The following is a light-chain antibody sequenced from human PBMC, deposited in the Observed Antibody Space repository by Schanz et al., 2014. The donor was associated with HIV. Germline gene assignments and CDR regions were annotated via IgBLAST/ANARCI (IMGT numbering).Light chain of an antibody. CDR1: QSVGSNY. V-gene: IGKV3-20*01. CDR2: AAS. J-gene: IGKJ3*01. Sequence: EIVLTQSPGTLSLSPGERATLSCRASQSVGSNYLAWYQQKPGQAPRLLIYAASSRATDIPDRFSGSGSGTDFTLTISRVEPEDYAVYYCQQDGSSFGPGTKVEIK. CDR3: QQDGSS.